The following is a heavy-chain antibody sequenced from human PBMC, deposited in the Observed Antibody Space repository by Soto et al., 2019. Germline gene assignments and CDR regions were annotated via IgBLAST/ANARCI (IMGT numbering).Heavy chain of an antibody. CDR2: VEYGGST. D-gene: IGHD3-10*02. CDR3: ARHVRGAVTMNWFDP. Sequence: QLQESGPGLVKPSETLSLTCTVSGGSIISSNFYWGWIRQPPGKGLEWIGSVEYGGSTYDNPPLKSRVTLSADTSKNQFSLKLTSVTAADTAIYCCARHVRGAVTMNWFDPWGHGTLVTVSS. CDR1: GGSIISSNFY. V-gene: IGHV4-39*01. J-gene: IGHJ5*02.